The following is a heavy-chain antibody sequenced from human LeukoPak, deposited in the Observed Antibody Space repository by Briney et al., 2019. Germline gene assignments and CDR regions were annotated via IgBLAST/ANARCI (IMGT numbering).Heavy chain of an antibody. CDR3: ARGVFFLVGGTTPYYFDY. J-gene: IGHJ4*02. CDR1: GGTFSSYV. Sequence: SVKVSCKASGGTFSSYVVTWVRQAPGQGLKWMGGLIPMFGTANYAQELQGRVTITADESTSTAYMELSSLRSDDTAVYYCARGVFFLVGGTTPYYFDYWGQGTLLTVSS. V-gene: IGHV1-69*13. D-gene: IGHD1-26*01. CDR2: LIPMFGTA.